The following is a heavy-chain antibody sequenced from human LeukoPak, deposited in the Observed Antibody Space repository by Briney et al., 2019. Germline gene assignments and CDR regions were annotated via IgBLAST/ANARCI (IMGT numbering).Heavy chain of an antibody. CDR1: GFTFSSYW. CDR2: IKQDGSEK. CDR3: ARVLLWFGPYFDY. Sequence: GGSLRLSCAASGFTFSSYWMSWVRQAPGKGLEWVANIKQDGSEKYYVASVKGRFTISRDNAKNSLYLQMNSLRAEDTAVYYCARVLLWFGPYFDYWGQGTLVTVSS. D-gene: IGHD3-10*01. J-gene: IGHJ4*02. V-gene: IGHV3-7*03.